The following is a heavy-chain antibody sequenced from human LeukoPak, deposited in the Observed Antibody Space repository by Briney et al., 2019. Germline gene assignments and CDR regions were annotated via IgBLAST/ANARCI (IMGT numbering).Heavy chain of an antibody. J-gene: IGHJ4*02. Sequence: ASVTVSCKASGYTFTGYYMHWVRQAPGQGLEWMGWINPNSGGTNYAQKFQGWVTMTRDTSISTAYMELSRLRSDDTAVYYCARDRPSRITIFGVVTPGVFDYWGQGTLVTVSS. D-gene: IGHD3-3*01. CDR1: GYTFTGYY. CDR2: INPNSGGT. CDR3: ARDRPSRITIFGVVTPGVFDY. V-gene: IGHV1-2*04.